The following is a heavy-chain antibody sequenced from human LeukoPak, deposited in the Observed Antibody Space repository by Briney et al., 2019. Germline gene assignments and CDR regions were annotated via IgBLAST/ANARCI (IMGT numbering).Heavy chain of an antibody. CDR2: IYYSGST. Sequence: SETLSLTCTVSGGSISSYYWSWIRQPPGKGLEWIGYIYYSGSTNYNPSLKSRVTISVDTSKNQFSLKLSSVTAADTAVYYCACLSPGSSSFDYWGQGTLVTVSS. CDR3: ACLSPGSSSFDY. J-gene: IGHJ4*02. V-gene: IGHV4-59*01. CDR1: GGSISSYY. D-gene: IGHD6-6*01.